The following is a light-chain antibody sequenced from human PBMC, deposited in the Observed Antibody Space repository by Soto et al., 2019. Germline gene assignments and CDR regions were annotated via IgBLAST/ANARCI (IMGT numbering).Light chain of an antibody. Sequence: DIVMTQSPDSLAVSLGERDSINCKSSQSVLYSSNNKNYLAWYQQKPGQPPKLLIYWASTRESGVPDRFSGSGSGTDFTLTINNLQAEDVAVYFCQQYCTAPRTFGQGTKLEIK. J-gene: IGKJ2*01. CDR2: WAS. V-gene: IGKV4-1*01. CDR1: QSVLYSSNNKNY. CDR3: QQYCTAPRT.